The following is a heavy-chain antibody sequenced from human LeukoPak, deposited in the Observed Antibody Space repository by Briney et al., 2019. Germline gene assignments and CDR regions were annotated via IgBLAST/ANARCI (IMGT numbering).Heavy chain of an antibody. CDR2: IYYSGST. CDR1: GGSISSYY. J-gene: IGHJ6*02. D-gene: IGHD2-2*01. CDR3: ARGGCSSTSCYFYYYYGMDV. Sequence: SETLSLTCTVSGGSISSYYWSWIRQPPGKGLEWIGYIYYSGSTNYNPSLKSRVTISVDTSKNQFSLKLSSVTAADTAVYYCARGGCSSTSCYFYYYYGMDVWDQGTTVTVSS. V-gene: IGHV4-59*01.